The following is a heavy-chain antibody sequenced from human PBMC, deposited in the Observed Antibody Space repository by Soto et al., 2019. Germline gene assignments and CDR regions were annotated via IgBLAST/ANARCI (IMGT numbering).Heavy chain of an antibody. CDR1: GYDFTTYG. D-gene: IGHD1-1*01. CDR3: ARGRYGDY. CDR2: ISAHNGNT. V-gene: IGHV1-18*01. J-gene: IGHJ4*02. Sequence: QVHLVQSGAEVKNPGASVKVSCKGSGYDFTTYGITWVRQAPGQGLEWMAWISAHNGNTNYAPNLQGRVTVTRDTSTSPAYIELRSLRSDDPAVYYCARGRYGDYWGQGALVTVSS.